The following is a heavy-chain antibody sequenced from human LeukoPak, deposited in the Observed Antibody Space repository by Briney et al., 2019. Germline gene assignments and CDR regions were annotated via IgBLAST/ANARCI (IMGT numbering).Heavy chain of an antibody. V-gene: IGHV4-61*02. CDR1: GGSISSGSYY. CDR3: ARGRGYYDSSGYFNF. CDR2: IYTSGST. D-gene: IGHD3-22*01. J-gene: IGHJ4*02. Sequence: PSQTLSLTCSVSGGSISSGSYYWSWIRQPAGKGLEWIGRIYTSGSTNYNPSLKSRVTMSVDTSKNQFSLNLSAVTAADTAAYYCARGRGYYDSSGYFNFWGQGTLVTVSS.